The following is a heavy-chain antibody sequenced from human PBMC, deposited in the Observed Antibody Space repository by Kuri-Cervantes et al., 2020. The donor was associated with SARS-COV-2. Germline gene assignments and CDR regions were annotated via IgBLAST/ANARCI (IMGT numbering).Heavy chain of an antibody. CDR2: ISGSGSYI. D-gene: IGHD1-26*01. J-gene: IGHJ4*02. CDR1: GFSLSRYT. V-gene: IGHV3-21*01. CDR3: ASSLVDYFDY. Sequence: GGSLRLSCAASGFSLSRYTMNWVRQAPGKALEWVSSISGSGSYIYYADSVKGRFTISRDNSKNTLYLQMNSLRAEDTAVYYCASSLVDYFDYWGQGTLVTVSS.